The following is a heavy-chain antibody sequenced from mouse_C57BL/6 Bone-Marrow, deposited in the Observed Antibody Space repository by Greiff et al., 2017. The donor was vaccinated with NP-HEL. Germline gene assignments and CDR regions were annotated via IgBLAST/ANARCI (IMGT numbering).Heavy chain of an antibody. CDR2: ISYDGSN. Sequence: EVKVEESGPGLVKPSQSLSLTCSVTGYSITSGYYWNWIRQFPGNKLEWMGYISYDGSNNYNPSLKNRISITRDTSKNQFFLKLNSVTTEDTATYYCARREFYYGSSHFDYWGQGTTLTVSS. CDR3: ARREFYYGSSHFDY. V-gene: IGHV3-6*01. J-gene: IGHJ2*01. CDR1: GYSITSGYY. D-gene: IGHD1-1*01.